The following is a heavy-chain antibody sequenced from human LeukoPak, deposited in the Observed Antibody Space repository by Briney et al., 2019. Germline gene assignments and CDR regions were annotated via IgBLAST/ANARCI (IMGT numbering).Heavy chain of an antibody. Sequence: GGSLRLSCAASGFTFSSYAMSWVRQAPGKRLEWVSAISGSGGSTYYADSVKGRFTISRDNSKNTLYLQMNSLRAEDTAVYYCAKDFEDCSSTSCYLAEYFQHWGQGTLVTVSS. CDR2: ISGSGGST. V-gene: IGHV3-23*01. J-gene: IGHJ1*01. CDR3: AKDFEDCSSTSCYLAEYFQH. D-gene: IGHD2-2*01. CDR1: GFTFSSYA.